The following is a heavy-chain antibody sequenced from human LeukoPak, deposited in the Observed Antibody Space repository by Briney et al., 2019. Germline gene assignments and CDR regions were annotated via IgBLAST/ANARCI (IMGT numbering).Heavy chain of an antibody. CDR1: GGSISSYY. V-gene: IGHV4-39*01. D-gene: IGHD4-17*01. CDR2: IYYSGST. CDR3: ARHVATVTTWDLYYFDY. J-gene: IGHJ4*02. Sequence: TSETLSLTCTVSGGSISSYYWGWIRQPPGKGLEWIGSIYYSGSTYYNPSLKSRVTISVDTSKNQFSLKLSSVTAADTAVYYCARHVATVTTWDLYYFDYWGQGTLVTVSS.